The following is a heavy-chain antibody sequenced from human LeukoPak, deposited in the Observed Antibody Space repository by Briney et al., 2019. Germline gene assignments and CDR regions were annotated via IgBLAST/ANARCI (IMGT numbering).Heavy chain of an antibody. CDR3: ARDGDHSSGRPFDY. D-gene: IGHD6-19*01. J-gene: IGHJ4*02. CDR1: GGSISSNY. V-gene: IGHV4-4*07. CDR2: IYSSGST. Sequence: PSETLSLTCTVSGGSISSNYWSWIRQPAGKGLEWIGRIYSSGSTSYNPSLKSRVTMSVDTSKNQFSLKLSSVTAADTAMYYCARDGDHSSGRPFDYWGQGTLVTASS.